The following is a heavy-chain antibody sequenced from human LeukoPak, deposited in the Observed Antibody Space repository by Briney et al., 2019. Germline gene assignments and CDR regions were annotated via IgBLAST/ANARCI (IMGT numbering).Heavy chain of an antibody. CDR3: AKDRSSSWFEDFQH. Sequence: GGSLRLSCAASGFTFDDYGMSWVRQAPGKGLEWVSGINWNGGSTGYADSVKGRFTISRDNAKNSLYLQMNSLRAEDTAVYYCAKDRSSSWFEDFQHWGQGTLVTVSS. D-gene: IGHD6-13*01. V-gene: IGHV3-20*04. CDR2: INWNGGST. CDR1: GFTFDDYG. J-gene: IGHJ1*01.